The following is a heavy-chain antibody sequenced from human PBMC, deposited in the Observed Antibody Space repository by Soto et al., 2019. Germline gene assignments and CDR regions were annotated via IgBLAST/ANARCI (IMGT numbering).Heavy chain of an antibody. CDR2: IYYSGST. Sequence: PSETLSLTCTVSGGSISRYYWNWIRQPPGKGLEWIGYIYYSGSTNYNPSIKSKVTIKVDTSKNQFSLKLSSVTAADTVVYYCARDPGSGSYYGWFDPWGQGTLVTVSS. CDR1: GGSISRYY. J-gene: IGHJ5*02. D-gene: IGHD3-10*01. CDR3: ARDPGSGSYYGWFDP. V-gene: IGHV4-59*01.